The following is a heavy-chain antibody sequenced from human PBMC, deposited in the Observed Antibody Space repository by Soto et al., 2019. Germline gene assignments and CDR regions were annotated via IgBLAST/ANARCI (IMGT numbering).Heavy chain of an antibody. D-gene: IGHD1-1*01. J-gene: IGHJ5*02. CDR3: SRAKVLERVRWFAP. CDR1: GGSISSYY. CDR2: IYYSGST. V-gene: IGHV4-59*01. Sequence: QVQLQEAGPGLVKPSETLSLTCTVSGGSISSYYWSWIRQPPGKGLEWIGYIYYSGSTNYNPSLKSRVTISVDTSKNQFSLKLSSVTAADTAVYYCSRAKVLERVRWFAPCGQGTLVTVSS.